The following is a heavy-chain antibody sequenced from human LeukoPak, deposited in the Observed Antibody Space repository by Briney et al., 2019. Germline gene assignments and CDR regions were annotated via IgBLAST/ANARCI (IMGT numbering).Heavy chain of an antibody. CDR2: FSGSSSYI. CDR3: ARDSANVVGAKSIFDY. J-gene: IGHJ4*02. CDR1: GFTFSSYS. V-gene: IGHV3-21*01. D-gene: IGHD1-26*01. Sequence: GGSLRLSCAASGFTFSSYSMKWVRQAPGKGLEWVSSFSGSSSYIYYADSVKGRFTISRDNAKNSLHLQMSNLRAEDTAVYYCARDSANVVGAKSIFDYWGQGALVTVSS.